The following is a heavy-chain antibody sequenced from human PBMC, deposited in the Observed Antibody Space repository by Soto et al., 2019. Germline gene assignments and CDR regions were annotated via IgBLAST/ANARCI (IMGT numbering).Heavy chain of an antibody. CDR3: ARASMVRGVLDY. D-gene: IGHD3-10*01. Sequence: PSETLSLTCTVSGGSISSYYWSWIRQPPGKGLEWIGYIYYSGSTNYNPSLKSRVTISVDTSKNQFSLKLSSVTAADTAVYYCARASMVRGVLDYWGQGTLVTVSS. CDR1: GGSISSYY. V-gene: IGHV4-59*01. CDR2: IYYSGST. J-gene: IGHJ4*02.